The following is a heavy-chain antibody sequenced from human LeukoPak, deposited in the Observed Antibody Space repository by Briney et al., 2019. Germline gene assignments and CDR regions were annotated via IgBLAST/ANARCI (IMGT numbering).Heavy chain of an antibody. CDR2: ISYDGSNK. CDR1: GFTFSSYV. Sequence: GGSLRLSCAASGFTFSSYVMHWVRQAPGKGLEWVAVISYDGSNKYYADSVKGRFTISRDNSKNTLYLQMNSLRAEDTAVYYCARDRQLAPADYWGQGTLVTVSS. CDR3: ARDRQLAPADY. V-gene: IGHV3-30*19. D-gene: IGHD6-13*01. J-gene: IGHJ4*02.